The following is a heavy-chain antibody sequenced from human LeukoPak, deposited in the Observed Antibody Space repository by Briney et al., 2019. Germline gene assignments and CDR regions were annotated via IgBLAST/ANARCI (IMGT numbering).Heavy chain of an antibody. Sequence: ASVKVSCKASGYSFPNYVINWLRQATGQGLAGMGGMNPDSGTPGYAQRFQGRVTMTRDTSINTAYMELSSLSSDDTAVYYGARALSGCVLCFDYWGQGTLVTVSS. V-gene: IGHV1-8*01. D-gene: IGHD6-19*01. CDR2: MNPDSGTP. CDR3: ARALSGCVLCFDY. J-gene: IGHJ4*02. CDR1: GYSFPNYV.